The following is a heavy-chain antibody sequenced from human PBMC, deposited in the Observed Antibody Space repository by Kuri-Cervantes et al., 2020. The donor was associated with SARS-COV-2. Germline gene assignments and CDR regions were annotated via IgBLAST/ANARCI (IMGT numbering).Heavy chain of an antibody. Sequence: GSLRLSCTVSGGSVSSGSYYWSWIRQPPGKGLEWIGYIYYSGSTYYNPSLKSRVTISVDTSKNQFSLKLSSVTAADTAVYYCARAVYSSGWYGGGGWFDPWGQGTLVTVSS. V-gene: IGHV4-61*01. CDR1: GGSVSSGSYY. CDR3: ARAVYSSGWYGGGGWFDP. CDR2: IYYSGST. D-gene: IGHD6-19*01. J-gene: IGHJ5*02.